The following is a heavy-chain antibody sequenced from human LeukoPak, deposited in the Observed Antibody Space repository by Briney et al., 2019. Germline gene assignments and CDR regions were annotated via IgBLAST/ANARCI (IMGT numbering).Heavy chain of an antibody. J-gene: IGHJ4*02. CDR2: INRSGST. CDR3: ARERITNGVYYFDY. V-gene: IGHV4-34*01. D-gene: IGHD3-10*01. CDR1: GGSFSGYY. Sequence: SETLSLTCAVYGGSFSGYYWSWIRQPPGKGLEWIGEINRSGSTNYNPSLKSRVTISVDTSKNQFSLKLSSVTAADTAVYYCARERITNGVYYFDYWGQGTLVTVSS.